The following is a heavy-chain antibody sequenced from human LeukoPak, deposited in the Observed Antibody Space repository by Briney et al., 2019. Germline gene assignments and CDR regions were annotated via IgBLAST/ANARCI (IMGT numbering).Heavy chain of an antibody. Sequence: GGSLRLSCSASGFTFSNYGMHWVRQAPGKGLEWVAVISHDGSNKHYADAVKGRFTISRDNSKNTLDLQMNSLRGEDTAVYYCAKDLRGFLYYFDYWGQGILVTVSS. D-gene: IGHD5-12*01. CDR2: ISHDGSNK. J-gene: IGHJ4*02. V-gene: IGHV3-30*18. CDR3: AKDLRGFLYYFDY. CDR1: GFTFSNYG.